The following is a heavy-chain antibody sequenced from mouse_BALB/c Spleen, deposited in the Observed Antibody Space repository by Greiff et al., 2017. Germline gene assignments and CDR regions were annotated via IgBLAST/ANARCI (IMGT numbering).Heavy chain of an antibody. D-gene: IGHD2-4*01. V-gene: IGHV1-63*02. CDR3: ARRDDYDAWFAY. J-gene: IGHJ3*01. CDR2: IYPGGGYT. Sequence: QVQLKQSGAELVRPGTSVKISCKASGYTFTNYWLGWVKQRPGHGLEWIGDIYPGGGYTNYNEKFKGKATLTADTSSSTAYMQLSSLTSEDSAVYFCARRDDYDAWFAYWGQGTLVTVSA. CDR1: GYTFTNYW.